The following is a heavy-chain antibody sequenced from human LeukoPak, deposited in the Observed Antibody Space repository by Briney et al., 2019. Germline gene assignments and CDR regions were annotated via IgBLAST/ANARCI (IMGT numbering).Heavy chain of an antibody. CDR3: ASRPAPSLGPLDY. D-gene: IGHD2-2*01. CDR2: FSGSGGST. V-gene: IGHV3-23*01. Sequence: GGSLRDACAASGFTFSNYAMAWVRQIPGKGLEWVSVFSGSGGSTYYADSVKGRFTVSRDNSKNTLYLQMNNLRVDDTAIYYCASRPAPSLGPLDYWGQDTVITVSS. J-gene: IGHJ4*02. CDR1: GFTFSNYA.